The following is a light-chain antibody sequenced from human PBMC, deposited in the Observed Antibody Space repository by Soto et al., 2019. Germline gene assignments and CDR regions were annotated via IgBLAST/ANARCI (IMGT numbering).Light chain of an antibody. J-gene: IGLJ3*02. CDR3: SSYAGSNTLV. V-gene: IGLV2-8*01. CDR1: SSDIGGYDY. Sequence: QSVLTQPPYASGSPGQSVTISCTGTSSDIGGYDYVSWYQQDPGKAPKLMIYDVSKRPSGVPDRFSGSKSGNTASLTVSGLQVEDEADYYCSSYAGSNTLVFGGGTKLTVL. CDR2: DVS.